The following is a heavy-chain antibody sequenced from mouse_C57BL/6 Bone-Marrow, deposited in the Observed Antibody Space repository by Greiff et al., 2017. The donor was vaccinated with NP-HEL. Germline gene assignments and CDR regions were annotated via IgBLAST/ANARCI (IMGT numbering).Heavy chain of an antibody. CDR2: SRNKANDYTT. Sequence: EVKVVESGGGLVQSGRSLRLSCATSGFTFSDFYMEWVRQAPGKGLEWIAASRNKANDYTTEYSASVKGRFIVSRDTSQSILYLQMNALRAEDTAIYYCARGYYSNYPGYWYFDVWGTGTTVTVSS. J-gene: IGHJ1*03. CDR3: ARGYYSNYPGYWYFDV. CDR1: GFTFSDFY. V-gene: IGHV7-1*01. D-gene: IGHD2-5*01.